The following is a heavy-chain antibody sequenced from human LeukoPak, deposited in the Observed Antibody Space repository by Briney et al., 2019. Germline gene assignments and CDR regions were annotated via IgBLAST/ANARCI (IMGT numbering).Heavy chain of an antibody. V-gene: IGHV4-39*07. CDR2: IYYSGST. D-gene: IGHD3-10*01. CDR1: GGSISSTNYY. J-gene: IGHJ6*02. CDR3: ARTTMVRGALYGMDV. Sequence: SETLSLTCTVSGGSISSTNYYWGWIRQPPGEGPEWIGTIYYSGSTYYNPSLQSRVTISVDTSKNQFSLKLSSVTAADTAVYYCARTTMVRGALYGMDVWGQGTTVTVSS.